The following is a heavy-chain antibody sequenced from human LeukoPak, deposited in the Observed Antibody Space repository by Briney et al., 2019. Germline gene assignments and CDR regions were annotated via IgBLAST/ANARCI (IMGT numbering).Heavy chain of an antibody. CDR1: GFSLSSYW. CDR3: AREASPFDY. Sequence: PGGSLRLSCAASGFSLSSYWMSWVRQAPGKGLEWVANIKRDGSEKYYVDSVKGRFTISRDNAKNSLYLQMNSLRAEDTAVYYCAREASPFDYWGQGTLVTVSS. V-gene: IGHV3-7*01. J-gene: IGHJ4*02. CDR2: IKRDGSEK.